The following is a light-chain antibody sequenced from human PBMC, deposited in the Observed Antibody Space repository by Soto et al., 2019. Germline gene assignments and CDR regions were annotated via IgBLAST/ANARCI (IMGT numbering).Light chain of an antibody. V-gene: IGLV1-40*01. CDR2: GAS. J-gene: IGLJ1*01. CDR3: QSYDNSLTSYV. Sequence: QPVLTQPPSVSGAPGQRVTISCTWSSSNIGAEYDVHWYRQLPGTAPKLLIYGASNRPSGVPDRFSGSKSGTSASLAITGLQAEDEAYYYCQSYDNSLTSYVFGTGTKLTVL. CDR1: SSNIGAEYD.